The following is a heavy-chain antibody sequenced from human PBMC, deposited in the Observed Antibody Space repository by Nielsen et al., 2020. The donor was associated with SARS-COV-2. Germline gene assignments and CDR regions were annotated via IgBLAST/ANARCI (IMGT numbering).Heavy chain of an antibody. J-gene: IGHJ4*02. CDR2: IKQDGSEK. CDR1: GFTFSSYW. V-gene: IGHV3-7*01. CDR3: ARDDSSGWYGRADYFDY. Sequence: GESLKISCAASGFTFSSYWMSWVRQAPGKGLEWVANIKQDGSEKYYVDSVKGRFTISRDNAKNSLYLQMNSLRAEDTAVYYCARDDSSGWYGRADYFDYWGQGTLVTVSS. D-gene: IGHD6-19*01.